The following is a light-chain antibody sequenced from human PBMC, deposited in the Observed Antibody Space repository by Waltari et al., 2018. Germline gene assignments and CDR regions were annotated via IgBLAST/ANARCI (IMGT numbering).Light chain of an antibody. Sequence: SYELTQPPSVSVAPGQTANIICSRDNLDYKYASWYHQKPGQSPVLVIYQDNRRPTGIPERVSGASSGNTATLTISGTQAMDEADYYCQVWDSSTGVFGGGTKLTVL. CDR3: QVWDSSTGV. J-gene: IGLJ2*01. V-gene: IGLV3-1*01. CDR2: QDN. CDR1: NLDYKY.